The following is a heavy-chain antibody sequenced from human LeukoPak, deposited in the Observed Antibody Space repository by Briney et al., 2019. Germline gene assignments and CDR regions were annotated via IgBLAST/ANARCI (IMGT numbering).Heavy chain of an antibody. Sequence: ASVKVSCTASGYTFTKYGISWVRQAPGQGLEWMGWISAYNGNTNFAQKLQGRVTMTTDRSTSTAYMELRSLRSDDTAMYYCARGRYSSSPPDYWGQGTLVTVSS. V-gene: IGHV1-18*04. D-gene: IGHD6-13*01. J-gene: IGHJ4*02. CDR2: ISAYNGNT. CDR3: ARGRYSSSPPDY. CDR1: GYTFTKYG.